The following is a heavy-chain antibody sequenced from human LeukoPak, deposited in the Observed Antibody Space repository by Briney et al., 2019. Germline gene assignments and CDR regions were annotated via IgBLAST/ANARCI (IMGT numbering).Heavy chain of an antibody. V-gene: IGHV3-48*04. J-gene: IGHJ5*02. D-gene: IGHD3-3*01. CDR1: GFTFTNYG. CDR2: ISSSGSNI. CDR3: ATRFLEVDDP. Sequence: PGGSLRLSCAASGFTFTNYGMHWVRQAPGKELEWVSYISSSGSNIYYADSVKGRFTISRDNAKRSLYLRMNSLRAEDTAVYYCATRFLEVDDPWGQGTLVTVSS.